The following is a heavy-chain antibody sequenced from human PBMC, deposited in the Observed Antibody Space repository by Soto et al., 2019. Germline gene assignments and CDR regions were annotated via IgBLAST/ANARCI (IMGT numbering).Heavy chain of an antibody. CDR3: ARVGGGLASLGYYGMDV. CDR2: IYPNSGGT. CDR1: GYTFIGYY. V-gene: IGHV1-2*04. Sequence: ASVKVSCKASGYTFIGYYIHWVRQAPGQGLEWMGWIYPNSGGTNYAQRFQGWVTMTRDRSISTAYMELSRLKSDDTAVYYCARVGGGLASLGYYGMDVWGQGTTVTVSS. D-gene: IGHD3-10*01. J-gene: IGHJ6*02.